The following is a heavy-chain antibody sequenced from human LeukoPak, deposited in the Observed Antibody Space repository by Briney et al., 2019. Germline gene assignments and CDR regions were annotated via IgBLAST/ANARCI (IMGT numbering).Heavy chain of an antibody. CDR3: ARELDWAPIDY. V-gene: IGHV4-4*07. J-gene: IGHJ4*02. CDR2: VYTSGST. Sequence: SGTLSLTCSVSGGSIRSYYWSWIRQPAGKGLEWIGRVYTSGSTNYNPSLKSRVTMSVDTSKNQFSLKLSSVTAADTAMYYCARELDWAPIDYWGQGTLVTVSS. CDR1: GGSIRSYY. D-gene: IGHD3-9*01.